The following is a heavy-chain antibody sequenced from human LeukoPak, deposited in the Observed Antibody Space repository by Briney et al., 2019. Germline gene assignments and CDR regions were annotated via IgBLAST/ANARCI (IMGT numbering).Heavy chain of an antibody. V-gene: IGHV3-74*01. J-gene: IGHJ4*02. CDR2: IKDDGSHT. D-gene: IGHD6-25*01. CDR3: ARGSGIITGIDE. CDR1: GFTFSSHW. Sequence: GGSLRLSCAASGFTFSSHWMHWVRQAPGKGLVWVSRIKDDGSHTNYADSVKGRFTIPRDNAKNTLSLQMNSLRAEDTAVYYCARGSGIITGIDEWGQGTLVTVSS.